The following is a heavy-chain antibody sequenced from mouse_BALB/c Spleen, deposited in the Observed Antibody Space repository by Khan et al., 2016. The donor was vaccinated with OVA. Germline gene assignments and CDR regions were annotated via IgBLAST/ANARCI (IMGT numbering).Heavy chain of an antibody. CDR2: ISGDSSTI. Sequence: EVELVESGGGLVQPGGSRKLSCAASGFTFSSYGMHWVRQAPEKGLEWVAYISGDSSTIYYTDTVKGRFTISRDNPKNTLTLQMNSLMSEDTAMDYCAKSYYYGDYFDYWGPGTTLTVSS. CDR1: GFTFSSYG. J-gene: IGHJ2*01. D-gene: IGHD1-1*01. V-gene: IGHV5-17*02. CDR3: AKSYYYGDYFDY.